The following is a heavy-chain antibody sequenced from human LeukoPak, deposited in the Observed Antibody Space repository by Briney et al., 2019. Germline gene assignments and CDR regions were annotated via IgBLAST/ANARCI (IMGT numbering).Heavy chain of an antibody. V-gene: IGHV4-4*02. D-gene: IGHD5-12*01. Sequence: ASETLSLTCAVSGGSVSGSNWWSWVRQSPGKGLEWIGEIYHSGSTNYNPSFKSRVTISVDTSKNQFSLKLSSVTAADTAVYYCARHIDSDYDTGYYMDVWGKGTTVTVSS. CDR2: IYHSGST. CDR3: ARHIDSDYDTGYYMDV. CDR1: GGSVSGSNW. J-gene: IGHJ6*03.